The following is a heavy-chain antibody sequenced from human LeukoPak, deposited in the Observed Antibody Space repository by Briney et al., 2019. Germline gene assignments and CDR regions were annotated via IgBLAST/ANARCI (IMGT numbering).Heavy chain of an antibody. CDR2: IYSGGNT. V-gene: IGHV3-53*01. CDR3: ARRAGDCSHPYDY. J-gene: IGHJ4*02. CDR1: GFTFKSYA. D-gene: IGHD2-21*01. Sequence: PGGSLRLSCAASGFTFKSYAMSWVRQAPGKGLEWVSFIYSGGNTYYADSVKGRFTISRDNSKNTFHLQMNSLRAEDTAVYYCARRAGDCSHPYDYWGQGTLVTVSS.